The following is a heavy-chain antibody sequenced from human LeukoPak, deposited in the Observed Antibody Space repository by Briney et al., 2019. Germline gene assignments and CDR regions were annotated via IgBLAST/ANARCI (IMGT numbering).Heavy chain of an antibody. CDR1: GGSMNNYD. J-gene: IGHJ5*02. Sequence: SETLSLTCTVSGGSMNNYDWSWIRQAPGKGLEWIGYISDSGSTNYNPSLGSRVTISVDTSKNQFSLKLTSVTAADTALYYCARYDYGDCWFDPWGQGTLVTVSS. D-gene: IGHD4-17*01. CDR2: ISDSGST. V-gene: IGHV4-59*01. CDR3: ARYDYGDCWFDP.